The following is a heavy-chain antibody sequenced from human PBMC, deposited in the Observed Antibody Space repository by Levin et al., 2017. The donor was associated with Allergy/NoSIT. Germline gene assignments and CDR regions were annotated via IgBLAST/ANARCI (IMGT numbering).Heavy chain of an antibody. CDR2: IKSKTDGGTT. V-gene: IGHV3-15*01. CDR1: GFTFSNAW. CDR3: TFSTEGDLLYGMDV. Sequence: GESLKISCAASGFTFSNAWMSWVRQAPGKGLEWVGRIKSKTDGGTTDYAAPVKGRFTISRDDSKNTLYLQMNSLKTEDTAVYYCTFSTEGDLLYGMDVWGQGTTVTVSS. J-gene: IGHJ6*02. D-gene: IGHD1-26*01.